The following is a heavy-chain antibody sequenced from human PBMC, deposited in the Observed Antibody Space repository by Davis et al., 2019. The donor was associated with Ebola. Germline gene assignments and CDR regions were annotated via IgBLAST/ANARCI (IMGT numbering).Heavy chain of an antibody. Sequence: ASVKVSCKASGYTFTAYYMHWVRQAPGQGLEWMGWINPKSGGAKYAQNFQGRITMTRDTSISTASMEVSRLRSDDTAIYYCARSGKWEPFDLWGQGTLVTVSS. D-gene: IGHD1-26*01. J-gene: IGHJ4*02. CDR2: INPKSGGA. V-gene: IGHV1-2*02. CDR3: ARSGKWEPFDL. CDR1: GYTFTAYY.